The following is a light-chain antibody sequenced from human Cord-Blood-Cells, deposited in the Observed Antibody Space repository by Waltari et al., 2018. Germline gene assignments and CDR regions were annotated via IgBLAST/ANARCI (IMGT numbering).Light chain of an antibody. CDR2: DVS. CDR1: SSDVGGYNY. J-gene: IGLJ1*01. V-gene: IGLV2-11*01. CDR3: CSYAGSYADV. Sequence: QSALTQPRSVSGSPGQSVTISCTGTSSDVGGYNYVSWYQPHPGKAPKLMIYDVSKRPSGVPDRFSGSKSGNTASLTISGLQAEDEADYYCCSYAGSYADVFGTGTKVTVL.